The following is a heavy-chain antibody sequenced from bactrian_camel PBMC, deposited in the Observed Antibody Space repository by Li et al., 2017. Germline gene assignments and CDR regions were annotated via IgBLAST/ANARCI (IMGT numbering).Heavy chain of an antibody. D-gene: IGHD2*01. CDR2: IDSDGRT. V-gene: IGHV3S53*01. Sequence: VQLVESGGGSVQAGGSLKLSCAASFLTYNDNCVGWFRQAPGKQREGVAAIDSDGRTSYADSVKGRFTISKGNAKNTLYLQMDSLKPEDTAMYYCAAARYCSENGGTLSFLRYLDIWGHGTQVTVS. CDR1: FLTYNDNC. CDR3: AAARYCSENGGTLSFLRYLDI. J-gene: IGHJ2*01.